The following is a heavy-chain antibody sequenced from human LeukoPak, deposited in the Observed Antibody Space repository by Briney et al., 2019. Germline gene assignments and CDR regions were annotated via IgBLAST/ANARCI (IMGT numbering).Heavy chain of an antibody. Sequence: SVKVSCKASGGTFSSYAISWARQATGQGLEWMGGIIPIFGTASYAQKFQGRVTITADESTSTAYMELSSLRSEDTAVYYCARDATDCSSTSCYPEDAFDIWGQGTMVTVSS. CDR3: ARDATDCSSTSCYPEDAFDI. D-gene: IGHD2-2*01. J-gene: IGHJ3*02. CDR2: IIPIFGTA. CDR1: GGTFSSYA. V-gene: IGHV1-69*13.